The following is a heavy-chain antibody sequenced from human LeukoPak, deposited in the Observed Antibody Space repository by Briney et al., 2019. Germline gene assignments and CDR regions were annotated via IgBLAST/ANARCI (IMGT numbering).Heavy chain of an antibody. CDR3: ARKGYYDSSGYYVHAFDI. D-gene: IGHD3-22*01. J-gene: IGHJ3*02. Sequence: SVKVSCKASGGTFSSYAISWVRQAPGQGLEWMGGIIPIFGTANYAQKFQGRVTITTDESTSTAYMELSSLRSEDTAVYYCARKGYYDSSGYYVHAFDIWGQGTMVTVSS. CDR2: IIPIFGTA. CDR1: GGTFSSYA. V-gene: IGHV1-69*05.